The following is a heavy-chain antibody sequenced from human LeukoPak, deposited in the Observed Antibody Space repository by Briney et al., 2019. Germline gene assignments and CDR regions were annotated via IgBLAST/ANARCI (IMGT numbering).Heavy chain of an antibody. CDR1: GGSISSHY. J-gene: IGHJ4*02. D-gene: IGHD5-18*01. CDR3: ARDLQGYRFFYY. V-gene: IGHV4-59*11. CDR2: IYYSGST. Sequence: SETLSLTCTVSGGSISSHYWSWIRQPPGKGLEWIGYIYYSGSTNYNPSLKSRVTISVDTSKNQFSLKLSSVTAADTAVYYCARDLQGYRFFYYWGQGTLVTVSS.